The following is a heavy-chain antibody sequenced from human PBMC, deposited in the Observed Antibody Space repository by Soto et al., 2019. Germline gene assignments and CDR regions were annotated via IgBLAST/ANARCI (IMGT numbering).Heavy chain of an antibody. J-gene: IGHJ4*02. CDR2: INPSGGYT. V-gene: IGHV1-46*01. CDR3: ARGAVRSYSGRSCPGGY. Sequence: QVQLVQSGAEVKKPGASVKVSCKASGYTFSSYYMHWVRQAPGQGLEWMGLINPSGGYTTYAQKYQGRVTMTRDTSTTPVDMELSSLSSEGTAVYYCARGAVRSYSGRSCPGGYWSQRTLVTVSS. CDR1: GYTFSSYY. D-gene: IGHD2-15*01.